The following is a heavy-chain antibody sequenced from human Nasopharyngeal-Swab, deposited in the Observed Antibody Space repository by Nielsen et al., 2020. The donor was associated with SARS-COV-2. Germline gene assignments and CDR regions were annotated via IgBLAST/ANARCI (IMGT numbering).Heavy chain of an antibody. CDR1: GFTFRSYD. D-gene: IGHD6-13*01. Sequence: GESLKISCAASGFTFRSYDMRWVRQGTGKGLEWVSAIGNAGVTYYPGSVKGRFTISRENAKNSLYLQMNSLRAEDTAVYYCARARYWLAASGPFFDYWGQGTLVTVSS. CDR3: ARARYWLAASGPFFDY. CDR2: IGNAGVT. V-gene: IGHV3-13*01. J-gene: IGHJ4*02.